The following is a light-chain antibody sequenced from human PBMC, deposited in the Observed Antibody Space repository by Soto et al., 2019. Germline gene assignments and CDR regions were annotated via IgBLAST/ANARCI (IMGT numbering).Light chain of an antibody. CDR3: SSYAGTHIV. CDR2: EVS. V-gene: IGLV2-8*01. Sequence: QSVLTQPPSASGSPGQSVTISCTGTSSDVGGYNYVSWYQQHPGRAPKLMIYEVSKRPSGVPDHFSGSKSGNTASLTVSGLQAEDEADYYCSSYAGTHIVFGIGTKVTVL. J-gene: IGLJ1*01. CDR1: SSDVGGYNY.